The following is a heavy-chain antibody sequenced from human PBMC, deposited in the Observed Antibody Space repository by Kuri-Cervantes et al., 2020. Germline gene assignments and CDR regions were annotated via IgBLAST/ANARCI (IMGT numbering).Heavy chain of an antibody. D-gene: IGHD3-3*01. Sequence: SETLSLTCTVSGGPISTYYWSWIRKPPGKGLEWNGEINHSGSTNYNPTLRSRVTISVDTSKNQYSLKLSSVTAAETAIYYCASRYNFWRSLFDYWGQGSLVTVSS. CDR3: ASRYNFWRSLFDY. V-gene: IGHV4-34*01. CDR1: GGPISTYY. CDR2: INHSGST. J-gene: IGHJ4*02.